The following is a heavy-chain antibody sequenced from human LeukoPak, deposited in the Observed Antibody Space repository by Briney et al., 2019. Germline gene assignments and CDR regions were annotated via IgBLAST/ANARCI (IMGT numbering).Heavy chain of an antibody. CDR2: ISSSSSII. CDR1: GFTFSSYS. V-gene: IGHV3-48*01. Sequence: PGGSLKLSCAASGFTFSSYSMNWVRQAPGKGLEWVSYISSSSSIIYYADSVKGRFTISRDNAKNSLYLQMNSLRAEDTAVYYCARDMRWLQFYMGVWGKGTTVTVSS. CDR3: ARDMRWLQFYMGV. D-gene: IGHD5-24*01. J-gene: IGHJ6*03.